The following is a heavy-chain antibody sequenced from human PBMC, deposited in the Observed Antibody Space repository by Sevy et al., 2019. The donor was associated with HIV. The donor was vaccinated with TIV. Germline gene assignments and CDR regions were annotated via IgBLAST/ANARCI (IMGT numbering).Heavy chain of an antibody. V-gene: IGHV5-51*01. J-gene: IGHJ4*02. CDR1: GYSFANNW. CDR3: ARLPVAAAGLYYFDY. Sequence: GESLKFSCKGSGYSFANNWIGWVRQMPGKGLEWMGIVYPGDSDTTYSPSFQGQVTISVDKSISTAYLQWNSLKASDTAMYYCARLPVAAAGLYYFDYWGQGTLVTVSS. D-gene: IGHD6-13*01. CDR2: VYPGDSDT.